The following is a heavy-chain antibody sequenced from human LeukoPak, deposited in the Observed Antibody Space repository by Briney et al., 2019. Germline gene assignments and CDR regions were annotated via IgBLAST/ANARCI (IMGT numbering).Heavy chain of an antibody. Sequence: GGSLRLSCAASGFTFSSYEMNWVLQAPGKGLEWVSYISTSGTTIYYADSVKGRFTISRDNARNSLYLQMNSLRAEDTAVYYCARDSPITGSFYYYMDVWGKGTTVTVSS. CDR2: ISTSGTTI. V-gene: IGHV3-48*03. CDR3: ARDSPITGSFYYYMDV. J-gene: IGHJ6*03. D-gene: IGHD1-20*01. CDR1: GFTFSSYE.